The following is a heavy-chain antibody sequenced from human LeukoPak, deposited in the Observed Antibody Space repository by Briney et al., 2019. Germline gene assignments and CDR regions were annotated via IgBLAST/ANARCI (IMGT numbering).Heavy chain of an antibody. D-gene: IGHD2-21*02. CDR3: ARDVGGGDTFDY. J-gene: IGHJ4*02. Sequence: PGGSLRLSCAASGFTFSGYGMHWVRQAPGKGLEWVAFIRYDGSNKYYADSVKGRFTISRDNSKNTLYLQMNSLRAEDTAVYFCARDVGGGDTFDYWGQGTLVTVSS. V-gene: IGHV3-30*02. CDR2: IRYDGSNK. CDR1: GFTFSGYG.